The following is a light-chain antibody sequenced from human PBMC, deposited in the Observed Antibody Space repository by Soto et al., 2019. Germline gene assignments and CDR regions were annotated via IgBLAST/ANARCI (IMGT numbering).Light chain of an antibody. Sequence: QSALTQPPSASGSPGQAVTISCTGTSSDVGGYNYVSWYQQHPGKAPKLMIYEVSKRPSGVPDRFSGSKSGNTASLTVSGLQADDEADYDCSSYAGISYVFGTGTKLPVL. CDR1: SSDVGGYNY. CDR2: EVS. J-gene: IGLJ1*01. V-gene: IGLV2-8*01. CDR3: SSYAGISYV.